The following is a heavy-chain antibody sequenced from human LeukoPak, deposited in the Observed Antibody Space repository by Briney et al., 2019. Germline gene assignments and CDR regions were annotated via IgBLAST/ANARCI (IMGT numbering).Heavy chain of an antibody. V-gene: IGHV3-74*01. CDR3: ARARACFLEWVDY. Sequence: GGSLRLSCAASGFTFSSYWMHWVRQAPGKGLVWVSRINSDGSSTNYADSVKGRVTISRDNAKNTLYLQMDSLRAEDTAVYYCARARACFLEWVDYWGQGTLVTVSS. D-gene: IGHD3-3*01. CDR2: INSDGSST. CDR1: GFTFSSYW. J-gene: IGHJ4*02.